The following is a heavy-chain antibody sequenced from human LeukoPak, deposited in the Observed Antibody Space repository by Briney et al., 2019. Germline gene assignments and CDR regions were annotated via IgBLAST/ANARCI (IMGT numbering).Heavy chain of an antibody. J-gene: IGHJ5*02. CDR1: RGSISSYY. CDR3: ATATYYYDSSGYRDWFDP. Sequence: SETLSLTCIVSRGSISSYYWSWIRQPPGKGLEWIGYIYYNGSTNYNPSLKSRVTISVDTSKNQFSLKLSSVTAADTAVFYCATATYYYDSSGYRDWFDPWGQGTLVTVSS. CDR2: IYYNGST. V-gene: IGHV4-59*08. D-gene: IGHD3-22*01.